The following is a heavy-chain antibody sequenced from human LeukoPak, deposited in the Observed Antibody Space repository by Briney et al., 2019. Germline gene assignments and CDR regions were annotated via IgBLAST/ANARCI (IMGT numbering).Heavy chain of an antibody. CDR2: INPTHGGT. Sequence: GASVKVSSKASGYTFTSYYIHSVRQAPGQGLEWMGWINPTHGGTNFAQKFQGRVTMTRDTSITTAYMELTRLISDDTAMYYCAIVTTADGYWGQGTPLTVSS. V-gene: IGHV1-2*02. D-gene: IGHD4-17*01. CDR3: AIVTTADGY. J-gene: IGHJ4*02. CDR1: GYTFTSYY.